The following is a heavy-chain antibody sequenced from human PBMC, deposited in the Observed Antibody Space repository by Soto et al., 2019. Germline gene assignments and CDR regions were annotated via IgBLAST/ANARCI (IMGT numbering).Heavy chain of an antibody. CDR2: ISAYNGNT. Sequence: QVQLVQSGAEVKKPGASVKVSCKASGYTFTSYGISWVRQAPGQGREWMGWISAYNGNTNYAQKLQGRVAMTTDTSTSTAYMELRSLRSDDTAVYYCARDSNGGYCSSTSCYDYYYYGMDVWGQGTTVTVSS. CDR1: GYTFTSYG. V-gene: IGHV1-18*01. CDR3: ARDSNGGYCSSTSCYDYYYYGMDV. J-gene: IGHJ6*02. D-gene: IGHD2-2*01.